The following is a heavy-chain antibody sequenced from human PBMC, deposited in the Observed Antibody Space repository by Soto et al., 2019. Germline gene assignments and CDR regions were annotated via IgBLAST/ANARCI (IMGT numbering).Heavy chain of an antibody. Sequence: SETLSLTSTVSGGSLSSSSYYWGWIRQPPGKGLEWIGNVYYSGSTYYNPSLKSRVTISVDTSKNQFSLRLRSVTAADTAVYYCARLEGFKVMDVGGQGTTVTVSS. CDR1: GGSLSSSSYY. V-gene: IGHV4-39*01. CDR2: VYYSGST. D-gene: IGHD3-3*01. J-gene: IGHJ6*02. CDR3: ARLEGFKVMDV.